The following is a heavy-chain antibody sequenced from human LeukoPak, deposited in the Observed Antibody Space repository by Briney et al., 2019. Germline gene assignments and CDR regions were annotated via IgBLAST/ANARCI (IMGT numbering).Heavy chain of an antibody. J-gene: IGHJ4*02. Sequence: SETLSLTCTVSGGSISNYYWSWIRQPPGKGLEWIGYIYYSGSTNYNPSLKSRVTISVDTSKNQFSLKLSSVTAADTAVYYCAREVVAAAGTVDYWGQGTLVTVSS. D-gene: IGHD6-13*01. V-gene: IGHV4-59*01. CDR2: IYYSGST. CDR1: GGSISNYY. CDR3: AREVVAAAGTVDY.